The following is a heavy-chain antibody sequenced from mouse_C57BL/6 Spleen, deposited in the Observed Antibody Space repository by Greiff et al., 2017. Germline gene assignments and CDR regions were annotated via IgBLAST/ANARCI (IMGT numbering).Heavy chain of an antibody. J-gene: IGHJ3*01. CDR2: INPNNGGT. CDR1: GYTFTDYY. V-gene: IGHV1-26*01. D-gene: IGHD3-2*02. CDR3: AIPQPFAY. Sequence: EVQLQQSGPELVKPGASVKISCKASGYTFTDYYMNWVKQSHGKSLEWIGDINPNNGGTSYNQKFKGKATLTVDKSSSTAYMELRSLTSEDSAVYYCAIPQPFAYWGQGTLVTVSA.